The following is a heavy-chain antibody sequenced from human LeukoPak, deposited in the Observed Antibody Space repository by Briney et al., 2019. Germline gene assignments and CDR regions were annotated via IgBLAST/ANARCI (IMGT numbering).Heavy chain of an antibody. D-gene: IGHD6-19*01. CDR3: ASRIAVAGTPYYFDY. J-gene: IGHJ4*02. CDR2: IYTSGST. CDR1: GGSISSYY. Sequence: PSETLSLTCTVSGGSISSYYWSWIRQPAGKGLEWIGRIYTSGSTNYNPSLKSRVTMSVDTSKNQFSLKLSSVTAADTAVYYCASRIAVAGTPYYFDYWGQGTLVTVSS. V-gene: IGHV4-4*07.